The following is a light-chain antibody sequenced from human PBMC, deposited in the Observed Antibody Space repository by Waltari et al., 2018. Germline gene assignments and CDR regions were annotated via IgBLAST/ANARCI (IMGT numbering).Light chain of an antibody. J-gene: IGKJ2*01. CDR3: QQSHTMLYT. Sequence: DIQLTLSPSSLSASVGDRVTITCRASQSIDTFLNWYQQRPGKAPKVLIYGATTLQSGVPSRFSGSGSGTHFTLTISSLQPDDFATYFCQQSHTMLYTFGQGTKLQIK. CDR2: GAT. V-gene: IGKV1-39*01. CDR1: QSIDTF.